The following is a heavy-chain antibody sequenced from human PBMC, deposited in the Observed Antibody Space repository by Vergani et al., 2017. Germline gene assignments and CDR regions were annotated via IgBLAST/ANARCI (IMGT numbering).Heavy chain of an antibody. D-gene: IGHD3-10*01. CDR1: GGSFSGYY. V-gene: IGHV4-34*01. Sequence: QVQLQQWGAGLLKPSETLSLTCAVYGGSFSGYYWSWIRQPPGKGLEWIGEINHSGSTNYNPSLTSRVTISVDTSKNQFSLKLSSVTAADTAVYYCARGFTVRGVIDYWGQGTLVTVSS. CDR2: INHSGST. CDR3: ARGFTVRGVIDY. J-gene: IGHJ4*02.